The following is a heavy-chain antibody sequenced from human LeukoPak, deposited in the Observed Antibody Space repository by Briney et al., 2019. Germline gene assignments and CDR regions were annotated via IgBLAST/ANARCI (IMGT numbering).Heavy chain of an antibody. D-gene: IGHD3-10*01. CDR1: GGSISSGAHY. Sequence: SQTLSLTCTVSGGSISSGAHYWSWIRRHPGKGLEWIGYIYYDGSTHYNPSLKSRLTISVDMSKNQFSLKLSSVTAADTAVYYCARVSRGSFDIWGQGTMVTVSS. CDR2: IYYDGST. J-gene: IGHJ3*02. CDR3: ARVSRGSFDI. V-gene: IGHV4-31*03.